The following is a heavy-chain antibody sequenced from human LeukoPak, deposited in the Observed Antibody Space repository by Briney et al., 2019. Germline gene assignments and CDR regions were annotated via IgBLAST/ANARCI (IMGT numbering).Heavy chain of an antibody. CDR1: GGSFSGYY. V-gene: IGHV4-34*01. D-gene: IGHD1-14*01. Sequence: PSETLSLTCAVYGGSFSGYYWSWIRQPPGKGLEWIGEINHSGSTNYNPSLKSRVIISVDTSKNQFSLKLSSVTAADTAVYYCARIRFRKPLRSPYYFDYWGQGTLVTVSS. CDR2: INHSGST. CDR3: ARIRFRKPLRSPYYFDY. J-gene: IGHJ4*02.